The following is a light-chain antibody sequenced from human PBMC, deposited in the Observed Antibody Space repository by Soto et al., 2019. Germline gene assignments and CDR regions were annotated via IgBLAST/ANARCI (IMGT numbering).Light chain of an antibody. CDR1: QSLLHRSGYTY. Sequence: DIVVTQSPLSLTVTPGEPASISCRSSQSLLHRSGYTYLDWYLQKPGQSPQVLIYMGSNRASGVPDRFSGSGSGTDFTLKISRVEAEDVGVYDCMQTLQTRTFGQGTKVEI. J-gene: IGKJ1*01. CDR3: MQTLQTRT. V-gene: IGKV2-28*01. CDR2: MGS.